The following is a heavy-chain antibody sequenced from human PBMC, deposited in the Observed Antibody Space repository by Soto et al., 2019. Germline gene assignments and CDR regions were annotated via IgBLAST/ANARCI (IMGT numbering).Heavy chain of an antibody. CDR1: GGSISSGSYY. CDR2: IYYSGST. CDR3: ARRVPAEYFQH. V-gene: IGHV4-39*01. J-gene: IGHJ1*01. Sequence: QLQLQESGPGLVEPSETLSLTCTVSGGSISSGSYYWGWIRQPPGKGLEWIGSIYYSGSTYYNPSLKSRVTLSADTSKNQFALKLSSVTAADTAVYYCARRVPAEYFQHWCQGTLVTVSS.